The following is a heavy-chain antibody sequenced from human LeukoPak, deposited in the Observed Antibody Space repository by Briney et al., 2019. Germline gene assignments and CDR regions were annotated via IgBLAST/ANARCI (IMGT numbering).Heavy chain of an antibody. D-gene: IGHD5-12*01. CDR3: AKGVSGYGDFDY. CDR2: IWGGGSRI. Sequence: GGSLRLSCATSGYTFRNHGVHWVRQASGKGLEWVAVIWGGGSRIYYADSVKGRFTISRDDSKNTLYLQMNGLRADDTALYYCAKGVSGYGDFDYWGQGTLVTVSS. V-gene: IGHV3-33*06. CDR1: GYTFRNHG. J-gene: IGHJ4*02.